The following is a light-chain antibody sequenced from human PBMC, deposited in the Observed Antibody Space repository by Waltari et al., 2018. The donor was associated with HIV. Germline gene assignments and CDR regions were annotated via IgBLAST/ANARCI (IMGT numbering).Light chain of an antibody. CDR2: KAS. Sequence: DIQMTQSPSTLSASVGDRVTITCRARQTVSPWLAWYQQKPGKAPKLLIYKASMLEAGCPSRFSGSGSVTEFTLTISSLQPEDFATYYCHQYKSYSPYTFGQGTKLEI. CDR1: QTVSPW. V-gene: IGKV1-5*03. J-gene: IGKJ2*01. CDR3: HQYKSYSPYT.